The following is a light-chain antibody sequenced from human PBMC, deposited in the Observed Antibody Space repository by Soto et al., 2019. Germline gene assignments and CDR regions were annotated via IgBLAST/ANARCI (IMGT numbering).Light chain of an antibody. Sequence: EVVLTQSPATLSLSPGERATLSCRASQSVSSKLAWYQQSPGQAPRLLIYGAYTRATGIPDRFSGSASGTDFTLTIRRLEPEDFAIYYCQQYDNFPQTFGQGTKVDIK. CDR3: QQYDNFPQT. CDR1: QSVSSK. J-gene: IGKJ1*01. CDR2: GAY. V-gene: IGKV3-20*01.